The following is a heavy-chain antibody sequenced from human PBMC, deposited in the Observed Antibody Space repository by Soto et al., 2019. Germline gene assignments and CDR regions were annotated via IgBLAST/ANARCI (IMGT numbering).Heavy chain of an antibody. Sequence: GGSLRLSCAASGFTVSSNYMSWVRQAPGKGLEWVSVIYSGGSTYYADSVKGRFTISRDNSKNTLYLQMNSLRAEDTAVYYCARVGSGYDYYYGMDVWGQGTTVTVSS. V-gene: IGHV3-53*01. CDR3: ARVGSGYDYYYGMDV. CDR2: IYSGGST. CDR1: GFTVSSNY. D-gene: IGHD3-3*01. J-gene: IGHJ6*02.